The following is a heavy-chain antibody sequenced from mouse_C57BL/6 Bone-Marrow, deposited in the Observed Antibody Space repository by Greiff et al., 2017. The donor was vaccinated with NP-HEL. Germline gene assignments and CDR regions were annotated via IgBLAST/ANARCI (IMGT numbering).Heavy chain of an antibody. CDR1: GYTFTSYW. J-gene: IGHJ1*03. Sequence: QVQLKQPGAELVKPGASVKLSCKASGYTFTSYWIHWVKQRPGRGLEWIGRIDPNSGGTKYNEKFKSKATLTVDKPSSTAYMQLSSLTSEDSAVYYCAPEGMVTTYWYFDVWGTGTTVTVSS. D-gene: IGHD2-2*01. CDR2: IDPNSGGT. V-gene: IGHV1-72*01. CDR3: APEGMVTTYWYFDV.